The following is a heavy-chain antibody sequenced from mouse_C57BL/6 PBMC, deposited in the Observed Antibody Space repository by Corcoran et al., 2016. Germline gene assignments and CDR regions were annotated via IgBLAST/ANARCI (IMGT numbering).Heavy chain of an antibody. J-gene: IGHJ1*03. CDR2: INPNNGGT. V-gene: IGHV1-26*01. D-gene: IGHD1-1*01. CDR3: ARGPTVFPYWYLDV. Sequence: EVQLQQSGPELVKPGTSEKISCKASEYTFTDDYMNGMKQSHGKSIEWIGDINPNNGGTSYNQKFKGKATLTVDKSSSTAYMELRSRTSEDSAVYYSARGPTVFPYWYLDVWGTGTTVTVSS. CDR1: EYTFTDDY.